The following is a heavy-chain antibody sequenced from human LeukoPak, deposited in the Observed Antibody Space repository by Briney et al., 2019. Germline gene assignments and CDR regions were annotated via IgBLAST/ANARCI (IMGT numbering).Heavy chain of an antibody. J-gene: IGHJ5*02. CDR1: GFPFSSNV. D-gene: IGHD1-14*01. Sequence: PGGSLRLSCVVSGFPFSSNVMIWVRQAPGKGLEWVSSIPASGGSTYYADSVKGRFTISRDNSKNSLYLQMNSLRAEDTAVYYCARRALRGQTVRGGHHLGPWGLGTLVAVSS. V-gene: IGHV3-23*01. CDR3: ARRALRGQTVRGGHHLGP. CDR2: IPASGGST.